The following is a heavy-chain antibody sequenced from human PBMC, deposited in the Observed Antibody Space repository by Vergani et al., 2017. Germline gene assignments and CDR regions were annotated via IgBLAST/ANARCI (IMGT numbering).Heavy chain of an antibody. D-gene: IGHD3-22*01. J-gene: IGHJ4*02. Sequence: QVQLVQSGAEVKKPGASVKVSCKASGYTFTGYYMHWVRQAPGQGLEWMGWINPNSGGTNYAQKFQGRVTMTRDTSISTAYMELSRLRSDDTAVYYCARDTDYYDSSGYSKYYFDYWGQGTLVTVSS. CDR3: ARDTDYYDSSGYSKYYFDY. CDR1: GYTFTGYY. CDR2: INPNSGGT. V-gene: IGHV1-2*02.